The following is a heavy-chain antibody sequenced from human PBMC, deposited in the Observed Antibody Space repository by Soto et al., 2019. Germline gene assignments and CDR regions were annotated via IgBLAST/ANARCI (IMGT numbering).Heavy chain of an antibody. D-gene: IGHD3-10*01. CDR2: ISGSGGST. CDR3: AKPREVYGSGSYCLDY. Sequence: GGSLRLSCAASGFTFSSYAMSWVRQAPGKGLEWVSAISGSGGSTYYADSVKGRFTISRDNSKNTLYLQMNSLRAEDTAVYYCAKPREVYGSGSYCLDYWGQGTLVTVSS. V-gene: IGHV3-23*01. J-gene: IGHJ4*02. CDR1: GFTFSSYA.